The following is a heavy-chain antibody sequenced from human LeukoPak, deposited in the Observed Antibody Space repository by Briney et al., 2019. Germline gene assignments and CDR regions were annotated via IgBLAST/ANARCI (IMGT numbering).Heavy chain of an antibody. V-gene: IGHV4-59*08. CDR1: GGSISSYY. J-gene: IGHJ4*02. Sequence: SETLSLTCTVSGGSISSYYWSWLRQPPGKGLEWIGYISYSGSTNYNPSLKSRVTISVDTSKNQLSLKLSSVTAADTAVYYCARHWETSSWYVDYWGQGTRVTVSS. CDR3: ARHWETSSWYVDY. CDR2: ISYSGST. D-gene: IGHD6-13*01.